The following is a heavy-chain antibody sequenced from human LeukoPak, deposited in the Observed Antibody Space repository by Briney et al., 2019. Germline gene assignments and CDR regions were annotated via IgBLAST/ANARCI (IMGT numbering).Heavy chain of an antibody. J-gene: IGHJ4*02. Sequence: PGRSLRLSCAASGFTFDDYAMHWVRQAPGKGLEWVSGISWNSGSISYADSVKGRFTISRDNAKNSLYLQMNSLRAEDTALYYCAKGMQAIAAAGFDYWGQGTLVTVSS. V-gene: IGHV3-9*01. CDR2: ISWNSGSI. CDR1: GFTFDDYA. CDR3: AKGMQAIAAAGFDY. D-gene: IGHD6-13*01.